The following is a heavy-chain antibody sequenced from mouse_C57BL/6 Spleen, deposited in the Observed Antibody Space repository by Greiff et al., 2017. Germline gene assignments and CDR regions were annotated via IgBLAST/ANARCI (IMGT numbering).Heavy chain of an antibody. Sequence: QVQLQQSGAELVRPGTSVKVSCKASGYAFTNYLIEWVKQRPGQGLEWIGVINPGSGGTNYNEKFKGKATLTADKSSSTAYMQLSSLTSEDSAVYFCARGGSYRGYYFDYWGQGTTLTVSS. CDR3: ARGGSYRGYYFDY. J-gene: IGHJ2*01. CDR2: INPGSGGT. D-gene: IGHD2-12*01. CDR1: GYAFTNYL. V-gene: IGHV1-54*01.